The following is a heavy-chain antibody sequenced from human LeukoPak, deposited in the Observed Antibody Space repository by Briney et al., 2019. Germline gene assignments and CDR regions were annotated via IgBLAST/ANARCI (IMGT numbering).Heavy chain of an antibody. D-gene: IGHD2-15*01. V-gene: IGHV5-51*01. CDR3: ARGGYCSGGSCYQGAAFDI. CDR1: GYSFTSYW. Sequence: AGESLKISCKGSGYSFTSYWIGLVRQMPGKGLEWMGIIQPGDSDTRYSPSFQGQVTISADKFISTAYLQWSSLKASDTAMYYCARGGYCSGGSCYQGAAFDIWGQGTLVTVSS. J-gene: IGHJ3*02. CDR2: IQPGDSDT.